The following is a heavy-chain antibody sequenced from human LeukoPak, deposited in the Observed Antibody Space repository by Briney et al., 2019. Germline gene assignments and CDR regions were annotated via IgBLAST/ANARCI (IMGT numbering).Heavy chain of an antibody. V-gene: IGHV4-4*07. CDR2: IYTSGST. Sequence: SETLSLTCTVSGGSISSYYWSWIRQPAGKGLEWIGRIYTSGSTNYNPSLKSRVTMSVDTSKNQFSLKLSSVTAADTAVYYCARGYSNYRSHYFDYWGQGTLVTVSS. CDR1: GGSISSYY. J-gene: IGHJ4*02. CDR3: ARGYSNYRSHYFDY. D-gene: IGHD4-11*01.